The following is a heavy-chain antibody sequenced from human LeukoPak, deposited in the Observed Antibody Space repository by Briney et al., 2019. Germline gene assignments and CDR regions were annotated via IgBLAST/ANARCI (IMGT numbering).Heavy chain of an antibody. CDR2: INPGGGST. V-gene: IGHV1-46*01. CDR3: AREGYSYGKHFDY. Sequence: ASVKVSCKASGYTFTSYFMHWVRQAPGQGLEWLGVINPGGGSTTYPQKFQGRVTMTRDTSTSTVYMELSSLRSEDTAVYYCAREGYSYGKHFDYWGQGTLVTVSS. D-gene: IGHD5-18*01. CDR1: GYTFTSYF. J-gene: IGHJ4*02.